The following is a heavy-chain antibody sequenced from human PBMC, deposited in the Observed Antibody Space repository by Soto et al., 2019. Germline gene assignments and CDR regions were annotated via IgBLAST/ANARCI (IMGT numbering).Heavy chain of an antibody. Sequence: GGSLRLSCAASGFTFSSYWMSWVRQAPGKGLEWVANIKQDGSEKYYVDSVKGRFTISRDNAKNSLYLQMNSLRAEDTAVYYCAREEVAGTSYYYYMDVWGKGTTVTVSS. CDR1: GFTFSSYW. CDR3: AREEVAGTSYYYYMDV. J-gene: IGHJ6*03. V-gene: IGHV3-7*01. CDR2: IKQDGSEK. D-gene: IGHD6-19*01.